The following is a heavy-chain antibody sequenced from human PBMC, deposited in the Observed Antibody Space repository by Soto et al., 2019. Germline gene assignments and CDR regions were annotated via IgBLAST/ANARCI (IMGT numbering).Heavy chain of an antibody. CDR2: ISSSSGFI. Sequence: EVQLVESGGGLVKPGGSLRLSCVASGFTFSNYGMNWVRQAPGKGLEWVSSISSSSGFIYYADSVKGRFTISRDNAKNSLYLQMNSLRAEDTAVYHCARRRDYYFDYWGQGTLVTVSS. CDR1: GFTFSNYG. V-gene: IGHV3-21*01. CDR3: ARRRDYYFDY. J-gene: IGHJ4*02.